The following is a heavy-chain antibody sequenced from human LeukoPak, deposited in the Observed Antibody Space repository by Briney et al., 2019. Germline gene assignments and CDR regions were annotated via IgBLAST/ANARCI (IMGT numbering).Heavy chain of an antibody. CDR3: ARGAFDI. CDR1: GFTYSIYW. J-gene: IGHJ3*02. Sequence: GGSLRLSCAASGFTYSIYWMHWVRQAPGKGLVWVSHINSDGRSTTYADSVKGRFTISRDNAKNTLYLQMNSLRAEDTAVYYCARGAFDIWGQGTMVTVSS. V-gene: IGHV3-74*01. CDR2: INSDGRST.